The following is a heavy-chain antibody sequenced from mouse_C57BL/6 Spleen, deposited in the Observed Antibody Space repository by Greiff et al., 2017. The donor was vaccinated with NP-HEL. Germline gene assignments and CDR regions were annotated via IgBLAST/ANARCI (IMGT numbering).Heavy chain of an antibody. D-gene: IGHD3-1*01. CDR1: GYTFTSYT. CDR2: INPSSGYT. Sequence: VQLQQSGAELARPGASVKMSCKASGYTFTSYTMHWVKQRPGQGLEWIGYINPSSGYTKYNQKFKDKATLTADKSSSTAYMQLSSLTSEDSAVYYCARGGLEDAMDYWGQGTSVTVSS. J-gene: IGHJ4*01. V-gene: IGHV1-4*01. CDR3: ARGGLEDAMDY.